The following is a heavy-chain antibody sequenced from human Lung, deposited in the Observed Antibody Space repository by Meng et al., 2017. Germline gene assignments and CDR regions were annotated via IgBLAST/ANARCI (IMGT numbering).Heavy chain of an antibody. CDR3: ARDEDISAAGKLFGDY. D-gene: IGHD6-25*01. CDR1: GYNFPDYY. V-gene: IGHV1-2*06. Sequence: QVARWLSVAEVKKPGASVTVVCKPSGYNFPDYYIHWVRRAPGQGLEWMGRINPKSGDTHYAQKFQARVTMTGDTSISTAYMELSGLRSDDTAMYYCARDEDISAAGKLFGDYWGQGTLVTVSS. J-gene: IGHJ4*02. CDR2: INPKSGDT.